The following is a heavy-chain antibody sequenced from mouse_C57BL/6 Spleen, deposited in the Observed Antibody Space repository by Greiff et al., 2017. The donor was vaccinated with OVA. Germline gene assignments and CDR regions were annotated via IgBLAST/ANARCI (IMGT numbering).Heavy chain of an antibody. J-gene: IGHJ3*01. V-gene: IGHV1-55*01. CDR3: AVDSSGYTAWFAY. CDR1: GYTFTSYW. D-gene: IGHD3-2*02. Sequence: VQLQQSGAELVKPGASVKMSCKASGYTFTSYWITWVKQRPGQGLEWIGDIYPGSGSTNYNEKFKSKATLTVDTSSSTAYMQLSSLTSEDSAVYYCAVDSSGYTAWFAYWGQGTLVTVSA. CDR2: IYPGSGST.